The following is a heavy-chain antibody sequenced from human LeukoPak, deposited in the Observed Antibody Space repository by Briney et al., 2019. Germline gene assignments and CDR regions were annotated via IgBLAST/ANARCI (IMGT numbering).Heavy chain of an antibody. CDR1: GFTFSTHA. Sequence: GGSLRLSCVASGFTFSTHAMHWVRQAPGKGLEYVSGITINGGSTYYLNSVKGRFTVSRDNSKNTLFLQMGSLRAEDMAVYYCARAIYGDYASTDYYYYYGLDVWGQETTVTVSS. V-gene: IGHV3-64*01. CDR2: ITINGGST. J-gene: IGHJ6*02. CDR3: ARAIYGDYASTDYYYYYGLDV. D-gene: IGHD4-17*01.